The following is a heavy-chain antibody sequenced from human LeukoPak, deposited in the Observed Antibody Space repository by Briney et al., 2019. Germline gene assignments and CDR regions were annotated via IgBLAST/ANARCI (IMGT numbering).Heavy chain of an antibody. V-gene: IGHV4-38-2*02. CDR1: GYSIRSGYY. J-gene: IGHJ6*03. Sequence: SETLSLSCTVSGYSIRSGYYWGWIRQPPGKGLEWIGSIYHSGSTYYNPSLKSRVTISVDTSKNQFSLKLSSVTAADTAVYYCARGGYCSSTSCYRGVDYYYYYMDVWGKGTTVTVSS. CDR2: IYHSGST. D-gene: IGHD2-2*02. CDR3: ARGGYCSSTSCYRGVDYYYYYMDV.